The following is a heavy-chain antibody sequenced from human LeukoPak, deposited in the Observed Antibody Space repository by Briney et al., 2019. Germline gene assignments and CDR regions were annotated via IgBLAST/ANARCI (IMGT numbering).Heavy chain of an antibody. CDR2: ISGSGGST. Sequence: ETLSLTCAVYGGSFSGYYWSWVRQAPGKGLEWVSAISGSGGSTYYADSVKGRFTISRDNSKNTLYLQMNSLRAEDTAVYYCAKDALMVRGVSTPFDYWGQGTLVTVSS. CDR3: AKDALMVRGVSTPFDY. CDR1: GGSFSGYY. V-gene: IGHV3-23*01. D-gene: IGHD3-10*01. J-gene: IGHJ4*02.